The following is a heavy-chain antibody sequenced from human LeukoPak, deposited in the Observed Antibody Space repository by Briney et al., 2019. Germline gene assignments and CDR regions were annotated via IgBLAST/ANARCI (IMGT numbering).Heavy chain of an antibody. CDR1: GFTFSSYR. D-gene: IGHD2/OR15-2a*01. Sequence: GGSLRLSCAASGFTFSSYRMNWVRQAPGKGLDWVSSISSSHNNIYYADSVKGRFTISRDNSKNTLYLQMNSLTAEDTAVYYCARDSIGGRGAFDIWGQGTMVTVSS. V-gene: IGHV3-21*01. CDR2: ISSSHNNI. CDR3: ARDSIGGRGAFDI. J-gene: IGHJ3*02.